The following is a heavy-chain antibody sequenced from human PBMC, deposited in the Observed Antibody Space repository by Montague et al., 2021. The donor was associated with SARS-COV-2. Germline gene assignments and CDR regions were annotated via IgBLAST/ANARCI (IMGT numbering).Heavy chain of an antibody. Sequence: SFSSYEMNWVRQAPGKGLEWIGSIYYSGSTYYNPSLKSRVTISVDTSKNQFSLKLSSVTAADTAVFYCARHSGDYTIFGVVIYYMDVWGKGTTVTVSS. CDR2: IYYSGST. V-gene: IGHV4-39*01. J-gene: IGHJ6*03. D-gene: IGHD3-3*01. CDR3: ARHSGDYTIFGVVIYYMDV. CDR1: SFSSYE.